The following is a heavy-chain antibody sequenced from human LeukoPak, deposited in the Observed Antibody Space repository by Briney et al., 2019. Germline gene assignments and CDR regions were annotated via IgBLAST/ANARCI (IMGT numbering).Heavy chain of an antibody. CDR3: ARGQATAFDY. CDR1: GGSFSGYY. CDR2: INHSGST. V-gene: IGHV4-34*01. Sequence: SETLSLTCAVYGGSFSGYYRSWIRQPPGKGLEWIGEINHSGSTNYNPSLKGRVTISVDTSKNQFSLKLSSVTAADTAVYYCARGQATAFDYWGQGTLVTVSS. D-gene: IGHD5-24*01. J-gene: IGHJ4*02.